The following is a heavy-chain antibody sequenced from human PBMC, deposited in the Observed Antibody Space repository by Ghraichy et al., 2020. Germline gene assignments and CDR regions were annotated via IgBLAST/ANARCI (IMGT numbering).Heavy chain of an antibody. CDR2: IYSGGST. V-gene: IGHV3-53*01. CDR3: ARGVAGRRGADY. D-gene: IGHD6-19*01. Sequence: GGSLRLSCAASGFTVSSNYMSWVRQAPGKGLEWVSVIYSGGSTYYADSVKGRFTISRDNSKNTLYLQMNSLRAEDTAVYYCARGVAGRRGADYWGQGTLVTVSS. J-gene: IGHJ4*02. CDR1: GFTVSSNY.